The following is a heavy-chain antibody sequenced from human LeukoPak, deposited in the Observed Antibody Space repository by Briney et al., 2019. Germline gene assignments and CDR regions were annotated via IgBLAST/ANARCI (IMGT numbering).Heavy chain of an antibody. V-gene: IGHV4-39*01. J-gene: IGHJ4*02. CDR3: ARQYRDSSGYYYFDY. CDR1: GGSISSSSYY. D-gene: IGHD3-22*01. CDR2: IYHSGST. Sequence: SETLSLTCTVFGGSISSSSYYWGWIRQPPGKGLEWIGSIYHSGSTFYSPPLKSRVTISVDTSKSQFSLRLRSVTAADTAVYFCARQYRDSSGYYYFDYWGQGNLVTVSS.